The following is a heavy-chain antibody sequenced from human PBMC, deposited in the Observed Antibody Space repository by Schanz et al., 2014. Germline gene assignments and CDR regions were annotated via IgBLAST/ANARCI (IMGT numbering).Heavy chain of an antibody. J-gene: IGHJ4*02. CDR3: ARGRSLGWCDY. V-gene: IGHV3-30*04. D-gene: IGHD2-21*01. CDR2: ISYDGINK. CDR1: GFTFSSYP. Sequence: VRLVESGGGLVQPGRSLRLSCAASGFTFSSYPMHWVRQAPGKGLEWVALISYDGINKYYADSVKGRFTISRDNSKNTLYLQMHSLRAEDTAVYYCARGRSLGWCDYWGQGTLVTVSS.